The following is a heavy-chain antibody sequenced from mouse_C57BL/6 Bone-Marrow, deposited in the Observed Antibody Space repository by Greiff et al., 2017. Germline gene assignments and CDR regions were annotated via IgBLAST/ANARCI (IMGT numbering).Heavy chain of an antibody. CDR2: IHPNSGST. Sequence: QVHVKQSGAELVKPGASVKLSCKASGYTFTSYWMHWVKQRPGQSLEWIGMIHPNSGSTNYNEKFKSKATLTVDKSSSTAYMQLSSLTSDDSAVYYCARVHYYGSSYWCFDVWYTGTTVTVSS. CDR3: ARVHYYGSSYWCFDV. V-gene: IGHV1-64*01. J-gene: IGHJ1*03. CDR1: GYTFTSYW. D-gene: IGHD1-1*01.